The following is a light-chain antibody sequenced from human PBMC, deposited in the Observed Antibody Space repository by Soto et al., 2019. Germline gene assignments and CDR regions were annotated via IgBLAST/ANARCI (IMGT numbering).Light chain of an antibody. V-gene: IGLV4-69*01. CDR2: LNSDGSH. Sequence: QSVLTQSPSASASLGASVKLTCTLSSGHSSYAIAWHQQQPEKGPRYLMKLNSDGSHSKGDGIPDRFSGSSSGAERYLTISSLQSEDEAYYSCQTWGTYAEFGGGTQLTVL. J-gene: IGLJ7*01. CDR1: SGHSSYA. CDR3: QTWGTYAE.